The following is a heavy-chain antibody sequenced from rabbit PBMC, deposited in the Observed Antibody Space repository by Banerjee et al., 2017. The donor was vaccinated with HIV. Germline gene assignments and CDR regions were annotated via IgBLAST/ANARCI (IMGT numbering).Heavy chain of an antibody. J-gene: IGHJ2*01. CDR3: ARGGYSGYGYADAFDP. CDR1: GFSFSSNYW. CDR2: IGTGSDST. D-gene: IGHD6-1*01. V-gene: IGHV1S40*01. Sequence: QSLEESGGDLVKPGASLTLTCTASGFSFSSNYWMCWVRQAPGKGLEWIGCIGTGSDSTYYANWAKGRFTISKTSSTTVTLQMTSLTAADTATYFCARGGYSGYGYADAFDPRGPGTLVTVS.